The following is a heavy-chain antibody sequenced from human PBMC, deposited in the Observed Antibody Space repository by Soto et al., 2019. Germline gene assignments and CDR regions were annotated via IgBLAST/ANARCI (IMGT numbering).Heavy chain of an antibody. D-gene: IGHD6-19*01. CDR2: IYSGGST. Sequence: PGGSLRLSCAASGFTVSSNYMSWVRQAPGKGLEWVSVIYSGGSTYYADSVKGRFTISRDNSKNTLYLQMNSLRAEDTAVYYCASEQADLGWLVPGYYYGMDVWGQGTTVTVSS. CDR1: GFTVSSNY. CDR3: ASEQADLGWLVPGYYYGMDV. J-gene: IGHJ6*02. V-gene: IGHV3-66*01.